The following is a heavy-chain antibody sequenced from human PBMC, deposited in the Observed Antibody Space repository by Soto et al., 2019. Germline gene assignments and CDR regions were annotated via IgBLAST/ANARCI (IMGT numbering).Heavy chain of an antibody. Sequence: GGSLRLSCAASGFTFSSYWMSWVRQAPGKGLEWVANIKQDGSEKYYVDSVKGRFTISRDNAKNSLYLQMNSLRAEDTAVYYCCRRRVLRPPYYYYYYMDVWGKGTTVTVSS. V-gene: IGHV3-7*01. D-gene: IGHD1-26*01. CDR2: IKQDGSEK. CDR3: CRRRVLRPPYYYYYYMDV. CDR1: GFTFSSYW. J-gene: IGHJ6*03.